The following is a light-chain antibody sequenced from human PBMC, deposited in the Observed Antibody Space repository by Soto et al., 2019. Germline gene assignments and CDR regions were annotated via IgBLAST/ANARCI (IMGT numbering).Light chain of an antibody. CDR2: LNSDGSH. CDR3: QTWGTGFHVV. Sequence: QSVLTQSPSASASLGASAKLTCTLTSGHSSYTVAWHQQQPEKGPRYLMKLNSDGSHSKGDGIPDRFSGSSSGAERYLTISSLQSEDEADYYCQTWGTGFHVVFGGGTKVTVL. J-gene: IGLJ2*01. CDR1: SGHSSYT. V-gene: IGLV4-69*01.